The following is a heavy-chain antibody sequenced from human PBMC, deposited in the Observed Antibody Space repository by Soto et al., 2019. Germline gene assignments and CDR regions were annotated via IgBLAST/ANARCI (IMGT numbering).Heavy chain of an antibody. J-gene: IGHJ6*02. Sequence: SVKVSCKASGGTFSSYAISWVRQAPGQGLEWMGGIIPIFGTANYAQKFQGRVTITADESTSTAYMELSSLRSEDTAVYYCARDRQYQLLPPYFYGMDVWGQGTTVTVSS. CDR3: ARDRQYQLLPPYFYGMDV. D-gene: IGHD2-2*01. CDR1: GGTFSSYA. V-gene: IGHV1-69*13. CDR2: IIPIFGTA.